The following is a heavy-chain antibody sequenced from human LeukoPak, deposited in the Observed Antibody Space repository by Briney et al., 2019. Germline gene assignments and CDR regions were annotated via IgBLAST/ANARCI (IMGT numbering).Heavy chain of an antibody. V-gene: IGHV1-69*13. J-gene: IGHJ6*04. CDR3: ARGFTMVRGVITDYYYGMDV. D-gene: IGHD3-10*01. CDR2: IIPIFGTA. Sequence: SVKVSCKASGGTFSSYAISWVRQAPGQGLEWMGGIIPIFGTANYAQKFQGRVTITADESTSTAYKELSSLRSEDTAVYYCARGFTMVRGVITDYYYGMDVWGKGTTVTVSS. CDR1: GGTFSSYA.